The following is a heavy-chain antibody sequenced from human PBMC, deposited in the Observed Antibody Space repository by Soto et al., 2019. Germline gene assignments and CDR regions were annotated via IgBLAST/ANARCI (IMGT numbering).Heavy chain of an antibody. CDR2: VYYNENT. D-gene: IGHD3-10*01. CDR3: ARRERYYGSPGWFDP. Sequence: NPSETLSLTCSVSGGSISSFTYYWGWIRQPPGKGLEWIGTVYYNENTYYNPSLKSRVTITVDTAKNQFSLNLRSVTAADTAMYFCARRERYYGSPGWFDPWGQGTLVTVS. V-gene: IGHV4-39*01. J-gene: IGHJ5*02. CDR1: GGSISSFTYY.